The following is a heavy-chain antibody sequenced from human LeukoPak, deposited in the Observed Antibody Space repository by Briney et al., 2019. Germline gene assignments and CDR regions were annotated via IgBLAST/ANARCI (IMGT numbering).Heavy chain of an antibody. V-gene: IGHV1-46*01. CDR2: INPSGGST. J-gene: IGHJ4*02. D-gene: IGHD1-26*01. CDR3: ASTPYSGSYYFDY. CDR1: GYTFTSYY. Sequence: ASVKVSRKASGYTFTSYYMHWARQAPGQGLEWMGIINPSGGSTSYAQKFQGRVTMTRDMSTSTVYMELSSLRSEDTAVYYCASTPYSGSYYFDYWGQGTLVTVSS.